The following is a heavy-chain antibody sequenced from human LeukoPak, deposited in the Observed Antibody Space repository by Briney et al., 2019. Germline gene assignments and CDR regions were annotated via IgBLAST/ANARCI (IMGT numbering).Heavy chain of an antibody. J-gene: IGHJ1*01. CDR3: ARYEPLLRYFQH. V-gene: IGHV1-8*02. D-gene: IGHD3-16*01. CDR2: MNPNSGNT. CDR1: GGTFSSYA. Sequence: ASVNVSCKASGGTFSSYAISWVRQATGQGLEWMGWMNPNSGNTGYAQKFQGRVTMTRNTSISTAYMELSSLRSEDTAVYYCARYEPLLRYFQHWGQGTLVTVSS.